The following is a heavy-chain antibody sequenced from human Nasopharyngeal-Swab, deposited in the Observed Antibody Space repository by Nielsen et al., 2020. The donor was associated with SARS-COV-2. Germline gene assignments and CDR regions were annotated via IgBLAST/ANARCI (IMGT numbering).Heavy chain of an antibody. D-gene: IGHD2-8*01. V-gene: IGHV5-10-1*01. CDR3: ARGVLTSVSYYYYGMDV. CDR2: IDPSDSYT. J-gene: IGHJ6*02. Sequence: VRQMPGTGLEWMGRIDPSDSYTNYSPSFQGHVTISADKSISTAYLQWSSLKASDTAMYYCARGVLTSVSYYYYGMDVWGQGTTVTVSS.